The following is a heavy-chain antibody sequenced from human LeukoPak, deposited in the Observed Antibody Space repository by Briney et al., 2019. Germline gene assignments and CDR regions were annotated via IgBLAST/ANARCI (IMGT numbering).Heavy chain of an antibody. V-gene: IGHV3-48*01. D-gene: IGHD3-22*01. J-gene: IGHJ4*02. CDR2: ISSSSGAI. Sequence: PGGSLRLSCAASGFSFSRFGMNWVRQAPGKGLEWISYISSSSGAIYYADSVKGRFTISRDNAKNSLYLQMNSLRAEDTAVYYCAREVSEGFDFWGQGTLVTVSS. CDR1: GFSFSRFG. CDR3: AREVSEGFDF.